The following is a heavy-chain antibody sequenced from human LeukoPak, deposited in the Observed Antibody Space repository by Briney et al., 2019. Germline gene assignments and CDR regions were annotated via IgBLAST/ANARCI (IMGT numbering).Heavy chain of an antibody. CDR3: AKETFYYGSGSFMGY. D-gene: IGHD3-10*01. Sequence: GGSLRLSCAASGFTFSGCAMSLVRQAPGKGLEWVSGISGSGGNTYYADSVKGRFTVSRDNSKNTLYLQMNSLRAEDTAVYYCAKETFYYGSGSFMGYWGQGTLVTVSS. J-gene: IGHJ4*02. CDR2: ISGSGGNT. V-gene: IGHV3-23*01. CDR1: GFTFSGCA.